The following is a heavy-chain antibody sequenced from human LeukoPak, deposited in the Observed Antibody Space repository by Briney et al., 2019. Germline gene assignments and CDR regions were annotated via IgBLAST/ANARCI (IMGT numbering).Heavy chain of an antibody. J-gene: IGHJ5*02. CDR2: ISSSSSYI. CDR3: ARDITISGSSPNWVDP. D-gene: IGHD3-3*01. V-gene: IGHV3-21*01. CDR1: GFTFSSYG. Sequence: GGSLRLSCAASGFTFSSYGTHWVRQAPGKGLEWVSSISSSSSYIYYADSVKGRFTISRDNAKNSLYLQMNRLRAEDTAVYYCARDITISGSSPNWVDPWGQGTLVTVSS.